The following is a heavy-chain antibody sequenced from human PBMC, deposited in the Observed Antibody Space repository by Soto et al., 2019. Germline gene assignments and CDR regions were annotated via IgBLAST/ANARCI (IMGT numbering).Heavy chain of an antibody. Sequence: QVQLVESGGGVVQPGRSLRLSCAASGFTFSSYGMHWVRQAPGKGLEWVAVIWYDGSNKYYADSVKCRFTISRDNSKNTLYLQMNSLRAEDTAVYYCAREHCSGGSCPWESWGQGTTVTVSS. J-gene: IGHJ6*02. V-gene: IGHV3-33*01. D-gene: IGHD2-15*01. CDR2: IWYDGSNK. CDR1: GFTFSSYG. CDR3: AREHCSGGSCPWES.